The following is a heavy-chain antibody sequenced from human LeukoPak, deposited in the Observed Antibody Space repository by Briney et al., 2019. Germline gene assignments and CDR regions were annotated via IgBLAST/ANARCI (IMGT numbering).Heavy chain of an antibody. V-gene: IGHV4-61*08. CDR2: IYYSGST. CDR3: ARDSRVPNGYNHFFDY. J-gene: IGHJ4*02. D-gene: IGHD5-24*01. CDR1: GASITSADYY. Sequence: SQTLSLTCTVSGASITSADYYWGWIRQPPGKGLEWIGYIYYSGSTNYNPSLKSRITISVDTSKNQFSLKLSSVTAADTAVYFCARDSRVPNGYNHFFDYWGQGTLVTVSS.